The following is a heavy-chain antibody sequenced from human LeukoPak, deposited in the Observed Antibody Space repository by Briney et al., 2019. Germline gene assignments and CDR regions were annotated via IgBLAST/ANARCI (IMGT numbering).Heavy chain of an antibody. D-gene: IGHD2-2*01. J-gene: IGHJ6*02. CDR3: APHLSVVVPGAQYGMDV. CDR2: INSDGSST. CDR1: GFTFRSFW. Sequence: GGSLRLSRGASGFTFRSFWMPWVGQAPGKGLGWVSRINSDGSSTSYADSVKGRFTISRDNAKNMLYLQMSSLRAEDTAVYYCAPHLSVVVPGAQYGMDVWGQGTTVTVSS. V-gene: IGHV3-74*01.